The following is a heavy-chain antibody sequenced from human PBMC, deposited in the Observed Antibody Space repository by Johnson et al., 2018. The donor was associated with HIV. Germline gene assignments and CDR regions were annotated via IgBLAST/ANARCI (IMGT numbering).Heavy chain of an antibody. CDR2: ITASGSPI. V-gene: IGHV3-11*04. CDR3: AREYEAFDI. Sequence: QVQLVESGGGWVKPGGSLRLSCAASGFIFSDSYMSWIRQAPGKGLEWLSYITASGSPIYYADSVRGRFTISRDNAKNSLYLQMNSLRAEDTAVYYCAREYEAFDIWGQGTMVTVSS. CDR1: GFIFSDSY. J-gene: IGHJ3*02.